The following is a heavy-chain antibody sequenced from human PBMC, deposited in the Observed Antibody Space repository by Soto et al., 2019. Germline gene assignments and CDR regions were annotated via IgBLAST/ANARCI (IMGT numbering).Heavy chain of an antibody. CDR2: IMPVFPTP. V-gene: IGHV1-69*12. D-gene: IGHD3-3*02. CDR3: ARDKDRQQLGGNYYDRMDG. Sequence: QVQLVQSGAEVKKPGSSVKVSCKTSGGTFRTSAISWVRQAPGQGLEWMGGIMPVFPTPDYAQKFQGRVTITADESTSTAYRELSSLRSEDTAGYYCARDKDRQQLGGNYYDRMDGWGQGTRVTVSS. J-gene: IGHJ6*01. CDR1: GGTFRTSA.